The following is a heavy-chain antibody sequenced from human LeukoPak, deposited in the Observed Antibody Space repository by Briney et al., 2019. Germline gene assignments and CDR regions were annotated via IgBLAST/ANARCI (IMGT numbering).Heavy chain of an antibody. V-gene: IGHV4-4*02. Sequence: SETLSLTCTVSLDSTTSNFRSWVRQPPGKGLEWIGEIHRSGSPNYNPSLQSRVTISIDRSRNQIVLELSSVTAADTAVYYCAREILGGFNPGAYWGQGILVTVSS. CDR2: IHRSGSP. D-gene: IGHD1-14*01. J-gene: IGHJ4*02. CDR1: LDSTTSNF. CDR3: AREILGGFNPGAY.